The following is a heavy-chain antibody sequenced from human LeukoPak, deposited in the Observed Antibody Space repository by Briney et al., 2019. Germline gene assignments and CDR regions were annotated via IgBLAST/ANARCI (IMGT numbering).Heavy chain of an antibody. Sequence: PGRSLRLSCAASGFTFSSYAMHWVRQAPGKGLEWVAVISYDGSNKYYADSVKGRFTISRDNSKNTLYLQMNSLRAEDTAVYYCARVPHRYCSGGSCFFDYWGQGTLVTVSS. CDR1: GFTFSSYA. CDR3: ARVPHRYCSGGSCFFDY. J-gene: IGHJ4*02. D-gene: IGHD2-15*01. V-gene: IGHV3-30-3*01. CDR2: ISYDGSNK.